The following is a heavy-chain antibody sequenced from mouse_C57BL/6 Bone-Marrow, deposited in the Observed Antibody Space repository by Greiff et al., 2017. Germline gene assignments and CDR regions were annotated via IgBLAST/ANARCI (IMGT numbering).Heavy chain of an antibody. J-gene: IGHJ2*01. CDR3: TTSWHDY. CDR2: IDPADGDT. CDR1: GFNINDDY. V-gene: IGHV14-4*01. D-gene: IGHD3-1*01. Sequence: VQLQQPGAELVRPGASVKLSCTASGFNINDDYMHWVKQRPVQGLEWIGWIDPADGDTEYASKFQGKATITADTSSNTAYLQLSSLTSEDSAAYYCTTSWHDYWGQGTTLTVSS.